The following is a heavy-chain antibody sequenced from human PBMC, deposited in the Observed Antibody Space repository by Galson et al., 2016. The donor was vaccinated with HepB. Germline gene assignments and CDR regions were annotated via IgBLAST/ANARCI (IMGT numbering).Heavy chain of an antibody. D-gene: IGHD6-13*01. CDR2: INAGDGNT. J-gene: IGHJ5*02. Sequence: SVKVSCKASGYSLTGYIVHWVRQASGHRLEWMGWINAGDGNTRYSQKVQGRVTITRDTFASTVYMVLSSLTSEDTALYYCARDLGSSTWWGWSDPWGQGTLVTVSS. CDR3: ARDLGSSTWWGWSDP. CDR1: GYSLTGYI. V-gene: IGHV1-3*01.